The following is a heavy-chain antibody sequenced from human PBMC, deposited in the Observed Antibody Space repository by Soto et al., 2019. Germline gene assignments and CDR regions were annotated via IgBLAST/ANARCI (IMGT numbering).Heavy chain of an antibody. J-gene: IGHJ4*02. Sequence: PGGSLRLSCAASGFTFSSYGMHWVRQAPGKGLEWVAVISYDGSNKYYADSVKGRFTISRDNSKNTLYLQMNSLRAEDTAVYYCAEIGSGSFDYWGQGTLVTVSS. CDR2: ISYDGSNK. V-gene: IGHV3-30*03. CDR3: AEIGSGSFDY. D-gene: IGHD3-10*01. CDR1: GFTFSSYG.